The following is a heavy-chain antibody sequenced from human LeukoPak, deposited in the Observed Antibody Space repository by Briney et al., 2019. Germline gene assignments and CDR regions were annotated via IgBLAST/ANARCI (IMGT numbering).Heavy chain of an antibody. CDR3: ARDGGRSGCAH. D-gene: IGHD3-3*01. CDR2: MSDDGST. CDR1: GFGVSNNY. J-gene: IGHJ4*02. V-gene: IGHV3-53*01. Sequence: GGSLRLSCEVSGFGVSNNYMSWVRRAPGKGLEWVSVMSDDGSTHYADSVKGRFIVSRDNSKNTFYLQMNSVRVEDTAVYYCARDGGRSGCAHWGQGAVATVSS.